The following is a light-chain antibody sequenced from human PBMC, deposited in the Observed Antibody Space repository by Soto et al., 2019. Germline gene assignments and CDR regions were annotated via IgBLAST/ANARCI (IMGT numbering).Light chain of an antibody. CDR2: GAS. V-gene: IGKV3-15*01. CDR1: QSVSSY. J-gene: IGKJ4*01. Sequence: EIVLTQSPGTLSLSPGERATLSCRASQSVSSYLAWYQQKPGQAPRLLIYGASSRATGIPARFSGSGSGTEFTLTISSLQSEDFAVYYCQQYKNWPPLTFGGGTKVEIK. CDR3: QQYKNWPPLT.